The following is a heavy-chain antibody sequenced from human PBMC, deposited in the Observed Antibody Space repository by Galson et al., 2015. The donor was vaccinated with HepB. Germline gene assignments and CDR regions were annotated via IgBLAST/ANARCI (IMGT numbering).Heavy chain of an antibody. CDR1: GGSISSYY. D-gene: IGHD6-19*01. V-gene: IGHV4-59*01. Sequence: ETLSLTCTVSGGSISSYYWSWIRQPPGKGLEWIGYIYYSGSTNYNPSLKSRVTISVDTSKNQFSLKLSSVTAADTAVYYCASLSCSGCAQEGYWGQGTLVTVSS. CDR3: ASLSCSGCAQEGY. J-gene: IGHJ4*02. CDR2: IYYSGST.